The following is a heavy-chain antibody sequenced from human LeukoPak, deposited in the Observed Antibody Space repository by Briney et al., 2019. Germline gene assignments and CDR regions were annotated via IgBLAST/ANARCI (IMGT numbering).Heavy chain of an antibody. V-gene: IGHV1-46*01. J-gene: IGHJ4*02. D-gene: IGHD2-15*01. CDR3: ARVDCSGDSCYSLFDY. CDR2: INPSGGST. Sequence: ASVKVSCKASGYSFTNYYIHWVRQAPGQGLEWMGIINPSGGSTSYAQNFRGRVTMTRDTSTTTVYMELSSLRSEDTAVHYCARVDCSGDSCYSLFDYWGQGTLVTVSS. CDR1: GYSFTNYY.